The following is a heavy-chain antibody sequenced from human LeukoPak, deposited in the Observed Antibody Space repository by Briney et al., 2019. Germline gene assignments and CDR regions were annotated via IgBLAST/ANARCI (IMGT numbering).Heavy chain of an antibody. CDR1: GGSFSGYY. Sequence: SSETLSLTCAVYGGSFSGYYWSWIRQPPGKGLEWIGEINHSGSTNYNPSHKSRVTISVDTSKNQFSLKLSSVTAADTAVYYCARAPYGSGSYYKAYYYGMDVWGQGTTVTVSS. J-gene: IGHJ6*02. CDR2: INHSGST. V-gene: IGHV4-34*01. D-gene: IGHD3-10*01. CDR3: ARAPYGSGSYYKAYYYGMDV.